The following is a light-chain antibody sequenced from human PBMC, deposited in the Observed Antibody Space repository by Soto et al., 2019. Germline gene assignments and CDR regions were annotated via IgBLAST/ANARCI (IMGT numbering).Light chain of an antibody. CDR2: DNS. CDR1: NIGTKN. V-gene: IGLV3-21*02. J-gene: IGLJ3*02. CDR3: QVWDRSTDHQV. Sequence: SYELTQPPSVSVAPGQTARIPCGGNNIGTKNVHWYQQKPGQAPVLVVSDNSVRPSGIPERFSGSNSGNTATLIISRVEAGDEADFYCQVWDRSTDHQVFGGGTKVTVL.